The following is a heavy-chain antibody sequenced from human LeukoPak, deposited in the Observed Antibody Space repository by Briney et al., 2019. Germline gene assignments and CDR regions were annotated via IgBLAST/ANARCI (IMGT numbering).Heavy chain of an antibody. V-gene: IGHV3-15*01. J-gene: IGHJ3*02. CDR1: GFTVSDAW. Sequence: PGGSLRLSCAASGFTVSDAWMSWVRQAPGEGLEWVGRFKSEARGGTPDYAAPVKGSFTISRDDSKNTVYLQMDSLTAEDTAVYYCSTEGYTYGYHAIEIWGQGTMVTVSS. D-gene: IGHD5-18*01. CDR2: FKSEARGGTP. CDR3: STEGYTYGYHAIEI.